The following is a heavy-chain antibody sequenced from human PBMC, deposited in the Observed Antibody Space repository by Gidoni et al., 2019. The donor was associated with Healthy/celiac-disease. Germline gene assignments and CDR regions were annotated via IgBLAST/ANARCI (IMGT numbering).Heavy chain of an antibody. CDR2: TRNKAKHYTT. V-gene: IGHV3-72*01. CDR3: ARSGLRFLGSQFYGLDV. D-gene: IGHD3-3*01. J-gene: IGHJ6*02. CDR1: GFTFSDHS. Sequence: EVQVVESGGGLVQPGGSLRLSCAASGFTFSDHSMDWVRQAPGKGLEWVGRTRNKAKHYTTEYAASVKGRFTISRDDSKNSLYLQMNSLKTEDTAVYYCARSGLRFLGSQFYGLDVWGQGTTVTVSS.